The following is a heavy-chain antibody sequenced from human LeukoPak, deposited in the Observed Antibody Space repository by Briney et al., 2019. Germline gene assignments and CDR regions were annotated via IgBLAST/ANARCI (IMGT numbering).Heavy chain of an antibody. V-gene: IGHV1-24*01. CDR2: SDPEDGET. Sequence: ASVKVSCKVSGYTLTELSMHWVRQAPGKGLEWMGGSDPEDGETIYAQKFQGRVTMTEDTSTDTAYMELSSLRSEDTAVYYCATLRLVVVPAAIRGYYYYYMDVWGKGTTVTVS. J-gene: IGHJ6*03. D-gene: IGHD2-2*02. CDR3: ATLRLVVVPAAIRGYYYYYMDV. CDR1: GYTLTELS.